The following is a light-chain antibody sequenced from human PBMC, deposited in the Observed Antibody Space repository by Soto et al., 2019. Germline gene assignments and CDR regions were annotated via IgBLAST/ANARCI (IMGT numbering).Light chain of an antibody. J-gene: IGLJ2*01. V-gene: IGLV1-44*01. CDR3: AAWDDSLNGVV. Sequence: QSVLTQPPSASGTPGQRVIISCSGSSSNIGSNTVNWYHQLPGTAPKLLIYSNDQRPSGVPDRFSGSKSATSASLAISGLQSEDEADYYCAAWDDSLNGVVFGGGTK. CDR2: SND. CDR1: SSNIGSNT.